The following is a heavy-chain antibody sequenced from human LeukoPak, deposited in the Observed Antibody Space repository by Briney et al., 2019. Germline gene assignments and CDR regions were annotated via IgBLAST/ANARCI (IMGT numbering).Heavy chain of an antibody. Sequence: SETLSLTCTVSGGSISSYYWNWIRQPPGKGLEWIGYIYYSGRTNYNPSLKSRVTISVDTSKNQFSLNLTSVTAADTAVYYCARDGMGEWFGELFYYFDYWGQGTLVTVSS. CDR3: ARDGMGEWFGELFYYFDY. J-gene: IGHJ4*02. CDR1: GGSISSYY. V-gene: IGHV4-59*01. CDR2: IYYSGRT. D-gene: IGHD3-10*01.